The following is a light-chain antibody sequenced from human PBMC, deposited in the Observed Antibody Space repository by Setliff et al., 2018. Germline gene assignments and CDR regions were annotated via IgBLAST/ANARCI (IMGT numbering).Light chain of an antibody. CDR1: SSNIGTNT. CDR2: SNN. J-gene: IGLJ1*01. CDR3: AAWDDSLNGHV. V-gene: IGLV1-44*01. Sequence: LTQPPSASGTPGQRVTISCSGSSSNIGTNTVNWYQQLPGTAPKLLIYSNNQRPSGVPDRFSGSESGTSASLAISGLQSEDEADYYCAAWDDSLNGHVFGTGTKGTV.